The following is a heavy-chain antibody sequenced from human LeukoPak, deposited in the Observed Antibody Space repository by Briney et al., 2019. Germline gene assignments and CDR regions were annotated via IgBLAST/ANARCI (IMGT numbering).Heavy chain of an antibody. Sequence: PGGSLRPSCAASGFTFSSYSMNWVRQAPGKGLEWVSSISSSSSYIYYADSVKGRFTISRDNAKNSLYLQMNSLRPEDTAVYYCAGRGDGNLYYFDHWGQGTLVTASS. CDR3: AGRGDGNLYYFDH. D-gene: IGHD5-24*01. J-gene: IGHJ4*02. CDR1: GFTFSSYS. V-gene: IGHV3-21*01. CDR2: ISSSSSYI.